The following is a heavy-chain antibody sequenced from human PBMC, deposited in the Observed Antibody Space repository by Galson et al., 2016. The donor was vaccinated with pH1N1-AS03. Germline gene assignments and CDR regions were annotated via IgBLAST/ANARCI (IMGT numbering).Heavy chain of an antibody. V-gene: IGHV1-8*01. CDR3: ASRCSNTSCLYYYYGMDV. CDR1: GYTFTSYD. J-gene: IGHJ6*02. D-gene: IGHD2-2*01. Sequence: SVKVSCKASGYTFTSYDINWVRQATGQGLEWMGWMNPNSGNTGYAQKFQGRVTMTRNTSISTAYMELSSLRSEDKAVYYCASRCSNTSCLYYYYGMDVWGPGAAVTVSS. CDR2: MNPNSGNT.